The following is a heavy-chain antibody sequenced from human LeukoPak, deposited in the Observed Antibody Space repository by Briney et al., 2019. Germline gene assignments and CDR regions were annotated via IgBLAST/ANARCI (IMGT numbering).Heavy chain of an antibody. CDR1: GGSFSSYY. D-gene: IGHD1-26*01. CDR3: ARGRKAELGRRIFDY. CDR2: INHSGST. Sequence: SETLSLTCAVSGGSFSSYYWSWIRQPPGKGLEWIGEINHSGSTNYNPSLKSRVTISVDTSKNQFPLKLSTVTAADTAVYYCARGRKAELGRRIFDYWGQGKLVTVSS. V-gene: IGHV4-34*01. J-gene: IGHJ4*02.